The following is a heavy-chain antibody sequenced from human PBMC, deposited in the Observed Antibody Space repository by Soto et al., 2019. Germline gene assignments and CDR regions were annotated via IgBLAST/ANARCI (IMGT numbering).Heavy chain of an antibody. Sequence: GGSLRLSCAASGFTFSSYWMSWVRQAPGKGLEWVANIKQDGSEKYYVDSVKGRFTISRDNAKNSLYLQMNSLRAEDTAVYYCARQPSSSSEIRQGWFDPWGQGTLVTVSS. V-gene: IGHV3-7*01. CDR1: GFTFSSYW. J-gene: IGHJ5*02. CDR3: ARQPSSSSEIRQGWFDP. CDR2: IKQDGSEK. D-gene: IGHD6-13*01.